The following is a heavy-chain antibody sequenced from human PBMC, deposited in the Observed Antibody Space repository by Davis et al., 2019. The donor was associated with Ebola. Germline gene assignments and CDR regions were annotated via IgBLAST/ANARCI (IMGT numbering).Heavy chain of an antibody. CDR3: ARNLNHCSSTSCYGGAFDI. D-gene: IGHD2-2*01. J-gene: IGHJ3*02. V-gene: IGHV2-70*04. Sequence: SGPTLVKPTQTLTLTCTFSGFSLSTSGMRVSWIRQPPGKALERLARIDWDDDKFYSTSLKTRLTISKDTSKNQVVLTMTNMDPVDTATYYCARNLNHCSSTSCYGGAFDIWGQGTMVTVSS. CDR2: IDWDDDK. CDR1: GFSLSTSGMR.